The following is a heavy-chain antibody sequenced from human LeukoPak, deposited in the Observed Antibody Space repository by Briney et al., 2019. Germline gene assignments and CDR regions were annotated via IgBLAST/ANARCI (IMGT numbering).Heavy chain of an antibody. D-gene: IGHD2-21*02. J-gene: IGHJ4*02. CDR3: ARLGYATANFDY. CDR2: IYYSGST. CDR1: GGSISSSSYY. Sequence: SETLSLTCTVSGGSISSSSYYWGWIRQPPGKGLEWIGSIYYSGSTYYNPSLKSRVTISVDTSKNQFSLKLSSVTAADTAVYYCARLGYATANFDYWGQGTLVTVSP. V-gene: IGHV4-39*01.